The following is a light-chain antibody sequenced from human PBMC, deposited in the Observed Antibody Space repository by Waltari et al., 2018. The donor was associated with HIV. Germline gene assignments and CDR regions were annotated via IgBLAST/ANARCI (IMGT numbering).Light chain of an antibody. Sequence: QAVLTQPSSPSASPGASASLTCTLRSGINVGTYRFYWHHQKPGSPPQYLLRYKSDSDKHQGSGVPSRFSGSKDASANAGILLISGLQSEDEADYYCMIWHNSAWVFGGGTKLTVL. V-gene: IGLV5-45*02. CDR1: SGINVGTYR. CDR3: MIWHNSAWV. J-gene: IGLJ3*02. CDR2: YKSDSDK.